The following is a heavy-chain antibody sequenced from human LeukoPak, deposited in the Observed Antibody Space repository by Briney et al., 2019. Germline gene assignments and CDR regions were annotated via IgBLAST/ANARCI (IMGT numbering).Heavy chain of an antibody. V-gene: IGHV3-23*01. CDR2: IFPSGGEI. CDR1: GFSFSSYA. J-gene: IGHJ4*02. D-gene: IGHD2-8*02. CDR3: ATYRQVLLPFES. Sequence: GGSLRLSCTASGFSFSSYAMSWVRQAPGKGLEWVSSIFPSGGEIHYADSVRGRFTISRDNSKSTLSLQMNSLRAEDTAIYYCATYRQVLLPFESWGQGTLVTVSS.